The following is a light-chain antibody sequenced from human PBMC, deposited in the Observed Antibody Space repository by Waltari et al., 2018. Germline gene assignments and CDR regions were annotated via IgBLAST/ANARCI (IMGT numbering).Light chain of an antibody. Sequence: DIQMTQSPSTLSASVGERGTITCRASQNINRWLAWYQQKPGKAPNLLIYKTSSLESGVPSRFSGSGSGTEFTLTIDTLQPDDFATYHCQQYKSYPWTFGQGTKVEI. J-gene: IGKJ1*01. V-gene: IGKV1-5*03. CDR3: QQYKSYPWT. CDR2: KTS. CDR1: QNINRW.